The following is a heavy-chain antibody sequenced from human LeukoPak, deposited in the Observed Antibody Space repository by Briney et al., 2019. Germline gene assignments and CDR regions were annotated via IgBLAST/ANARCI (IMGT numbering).Heavy chain of an antibody. D-gene: IGHD3-10*01. CDR1: GGSISNYY. J-gene: IGHJ4*02. V-gene: IGHV4-59*01. CDR2: IYYSGST. Sequence: SETLSLTCTVSGGSISNYYWSWIRQPPGKGLEWIGYIYYSGSTNYNPSLKSRVTISVDTSKNQFSLKLSSVTAADTAVYYCARGGSYSDYWGQGTLVTVSS. CDR3: ARGGSYSDY.